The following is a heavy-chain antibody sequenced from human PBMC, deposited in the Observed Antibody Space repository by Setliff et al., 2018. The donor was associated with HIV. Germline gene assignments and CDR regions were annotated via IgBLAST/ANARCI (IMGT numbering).Heavy chain of an antibody. Sequence: KTSETLSLTCVVSGYSISSNDWWGWIRQSPGKGLEWIGYIYYSGSIYYNPSLKSRVTMSVDTSKNQFSLKLSSVTAVDTAVYYCAKKGNGDYHFDYWGPETLLVTVSS. V-gene: IGHV4-28*05. J-gene: IGHJ4*03. D-gene: IGHD4-17*01. CDR2: IYYSGSI. CDR3: AKKGNGDYHFDY. CDR1: GYSISSNDW.